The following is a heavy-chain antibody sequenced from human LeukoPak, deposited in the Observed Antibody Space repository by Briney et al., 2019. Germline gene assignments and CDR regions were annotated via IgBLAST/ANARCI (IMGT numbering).Heavy chain of an antibody. Sequence: ASVKVSCKASGYTFTGYYMHWVRQAPGQGLEWMGWINPNSGGTNYAQKFQGRVTMTRDTSISTAYMELSSLRSEDTAVYYCARVGVHCSSTSCYNSYWGQGTLVTVSS. D-gene: IGHD2-2*02. J-gene: IGHJ4*02. CDR1: GYTFTGYY. CDR2: INPNSGGT. CDR3: ARVGVHCSSTSCYNSY. V-gene: IGHV1-2*02.